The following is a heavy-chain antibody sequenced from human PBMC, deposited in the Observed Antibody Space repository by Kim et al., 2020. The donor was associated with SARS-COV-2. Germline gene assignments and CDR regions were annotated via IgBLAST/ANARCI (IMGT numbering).Heavy chain of an antibody. Sequence: SPPFQGQVTISADKSISTAYLQWSSLKASDTAMYYCASSVEMATIDAFDIWGQGTMVTVSS. CDR3: ASSVEMATIDAFDI. D-gene: IGHD5-12*01. V-gene: IGHV5-51*01. J-gene: IGHJ3*02.